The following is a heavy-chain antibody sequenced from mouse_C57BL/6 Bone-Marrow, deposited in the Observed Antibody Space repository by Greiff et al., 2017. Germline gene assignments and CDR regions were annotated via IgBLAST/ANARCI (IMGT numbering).Heavy chain of an antibody. Sequence: EVQLVESGGDLVKPRGSLKLSCAASGFTFSSYGMSWVRQTPDKRLEWVATISSGGSYTYYPDSVKGRFTISRDNAKNTLYLQMSSLKSEDTAMYYWARDYDENWGQGTMVTVSA. J-gene: IGHJ3*01. CDR1: GFTFSSYG. V-gene: IGHV5-6*01. CDR3: ARDYDEN. CDR2: ISSGGSYT. D-gene: IGHD2-4*01.